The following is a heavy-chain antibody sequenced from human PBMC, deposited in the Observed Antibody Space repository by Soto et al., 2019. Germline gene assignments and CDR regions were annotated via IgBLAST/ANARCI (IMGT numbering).Heavy chain of an antibody. Sequence: GGSLRLSCAASGFTFSDSAMHWVLQAPGKGMESVSAISSNGDSTYYADSVMGSLTISRGNYTNTLYLEMSSLRAEDTAFYYCVKRPDCCGGSCYTDWFDPWGQGTLVTVSS. D-gene: IGHD2-15*01. CDR1: GFTFSDSA. V-gene: IGHV3-64D*08. CDR3: VKRPDCCGGSCYTDWFDP. CDR2: ISSNGDST. J-gene: IGHJ5*02.